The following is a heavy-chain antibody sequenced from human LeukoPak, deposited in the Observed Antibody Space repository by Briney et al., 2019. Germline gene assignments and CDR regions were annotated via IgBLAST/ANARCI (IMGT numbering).Heavy chain of an antibody. Sequence: GGSLRLSCAASGFTFSSYEMNWVRQAPGKGLEWVSYISSSGSTIYYADSVKGRFTISRDNAKNSLYLQMNSLRAEDTAVYYCARDSITMVRGVIKRGAFDIWGQGTMVTVPS. V-gene: IGHV3-48*03. CDR1: GFTFSSYE. CDR3: ARDSITMVRGVIKRGAFDI. D-gene: IGHD3-10*01. J-gene: IGHJ3*02. CDR2: ISSSGSTI.